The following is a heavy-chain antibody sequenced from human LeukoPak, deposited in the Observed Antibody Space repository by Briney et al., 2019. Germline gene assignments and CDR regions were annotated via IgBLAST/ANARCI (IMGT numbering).Heavy chain of an antibody. J-gene: IGHJ4*02. V-gene: IGHV3-23*01. CDR2: IDGSGDKT. Sequence: PGGSLRLSCAASGFTFSNFAIRWVRQVPGKGLEWVSSIDGSGDKTHYPDSVRGRFTVSRDNSKNTIYLQMNSLRVEDTATYFCAKVQFNWGPIDYWGQGTPVIVSS. CDR3: AKVQFNWGPIDY. D-gene: IGHD7-27*01. CDR1: GFTFSNFA.